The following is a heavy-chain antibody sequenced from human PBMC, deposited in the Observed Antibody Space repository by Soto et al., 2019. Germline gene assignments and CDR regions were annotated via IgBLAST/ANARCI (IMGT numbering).Heavy chain of an antibody. D-gene: IGHD4-4*01. CDR1: GGTFSSHP. Sequence: QVQLVQSGAEMKKPGSSVKVSCTASGGTFSSHPISWVRQAPGQGLEWMGGIFPVIGTPNYAQKFQGRVTITADESTSTAYMELRSLRSEDTAMYYCARGLTVTYGMDVWGQGTTLTVS. CDR2: IFPVIGTP. J-gene: IGHJ6*02. CDR3: ARGLTVTYGMDV. V-gene: IGHV1-69*12.